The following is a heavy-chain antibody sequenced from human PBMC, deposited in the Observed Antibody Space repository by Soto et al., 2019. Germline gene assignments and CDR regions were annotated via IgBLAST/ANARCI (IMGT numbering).Heavy chain of an antibody. CDR1: GFTFRSYS. CDR2: ISGSSSFI. V-gene: IGHV3-21*06. D-gene: IGHD5-18*01. J-gene: IGHJ4*02. Sequence: EVQLVESGGGLVKPGGSLRLSCAASGFTFRSYSMNWVRQAPGKGLEWVSSISGSSSFIYYADSVKGRFTISRDNAKNSLYVQMNSLRAEDTAVYYCARATRAMELDYWGQGTLVTVSS. CDR3: ARATRAMELDY.